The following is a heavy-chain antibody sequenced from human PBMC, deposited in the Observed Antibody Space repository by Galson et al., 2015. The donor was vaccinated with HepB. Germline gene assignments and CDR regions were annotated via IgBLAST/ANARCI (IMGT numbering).Heavy chain of an antibody. CDR1: GFTFSSYG. V-gene: IGHV3-33*08. CDR2: IWYDGSNK. Sequence: SLRLSCAASGFTFSSYGMHWVRQAPGKGLEWVAVIWYDGSNKYYADSVKGRFTISRHNSKNTLYLQMNSLRAEDTAVYYCARGGLYYFSSGCYGQTWGQGTLVTVSS. J-gene: IGHJ5*02. D-gene: IGHD3-10*01. CDR3: ARGGLYYFSSGCYGQT.